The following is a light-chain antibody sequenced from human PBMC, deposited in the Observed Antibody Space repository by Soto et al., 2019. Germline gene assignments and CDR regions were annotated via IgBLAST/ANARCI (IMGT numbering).Light chain of an antibody. CDR1: QSVSDN. CDR2: GAS. J-gene: IGKJ4*01. Sequence: EIVMTQSPATLSVSPGERATLSCRASQSVSDNLAWYQQKPGQAPSLVIYGASTRATGIPARFSGSGSGTEFTLTNSSLQSEDFAVYYCQQYNNLPLTFGGRTKVEIK. CDR3: QQYNNLPLT. V-gene: IGKV3-15*01.